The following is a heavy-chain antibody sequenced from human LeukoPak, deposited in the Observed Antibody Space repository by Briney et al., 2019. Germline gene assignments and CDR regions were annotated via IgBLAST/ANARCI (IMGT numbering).Heavy chain of an antibody. D-gene: IGHD2-15*01. V-gene: IGHV4-59*01. CDR1: GGSISSYY. Sequence: SETLSLTCTVSGGSISSYYWSWIRQPPGKGLEWIGYIYYSGSTNYNPSLKSRVTISVDTSKNQFSLKLGSVTAADTAMYYCARAYCSGGSCYSLSFDYWGQGTLVTVSS. J-gene: IGHJ4*02. CDR2: IYYSGST. CDR3: ARAYCSGGSCYSLSFDY.